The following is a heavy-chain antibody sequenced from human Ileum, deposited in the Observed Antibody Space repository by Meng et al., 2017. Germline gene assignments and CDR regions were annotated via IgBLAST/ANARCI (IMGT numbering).Heavy chain of an antibody. V-gene: IGHV4-4*02. CDR3: ARHGGYYQDF. Sequence: QVQLEEAGPRPAKASEPLSLTCSVSGASMSVVSYWSWVRQSPGKGLVWIGQIDHLGIAYYKPSLKSRVTMSIDQSKSQFSLRLTSVSAADTAVYYCARHGGYYQDFWGQGTLVTVSS. D-gene: IGHD4-23*01. CDR2: IDHLGIA. J-gene: IGHJ4*02. CDR1: GASMSVVSY.